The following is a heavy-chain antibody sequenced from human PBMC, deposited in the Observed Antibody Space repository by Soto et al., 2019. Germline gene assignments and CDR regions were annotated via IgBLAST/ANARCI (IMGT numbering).Heavy chain of an antibody. CDR3: ARVGKIAVAGIDY. J-gene: IGHJ4*02. CDR2: INAGNGNT. CDR1: GYTFTSYA. D-gene: IGHD6-19*01. Sequence: GASVKVSCKASGYTFTSYAMHWVRQAPGQRLEWMGWINAGNGNTKYSQKFQGRVTITRGTSASTAYMELSSLRSEDTAVYYCARVGKIAVAGIDYWGQGTLVTVSS. V-gene: IGHV1-3*01.